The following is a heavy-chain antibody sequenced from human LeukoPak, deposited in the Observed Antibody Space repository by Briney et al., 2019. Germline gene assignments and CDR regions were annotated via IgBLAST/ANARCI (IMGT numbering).Heavy chain of an antibody. D-gene: IGHD3-22*01. CDR1: GGSISSSSYY. V-gene: IGHV4-39*07. J-gene: IGHJ4*02. CDR2: IYYSGST. CDR3: ARDDSSGPLRGGEFDY. Sequence: SETLSLTCTVSGGSISSSSYYWGWIRQPPGKGLEWIGSIYYSGSTYYNPSLKSRVTISVDTSKNQFSLKLSSVTAADTAVYYCARDDSSGPLRGGEFDYWGRGTLVTVSS.